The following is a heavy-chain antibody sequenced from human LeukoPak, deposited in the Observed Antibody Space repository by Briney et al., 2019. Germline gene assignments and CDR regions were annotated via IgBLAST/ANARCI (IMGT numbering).Heavy chain of an antibody. D-gene: IGHD3-9*01. J-gene: IGHJ3*02. CDR3: ARGNDILTGIFDAFDI. V-gene: IGHV4-4*02. CDR1: GGSISSSNW. Sequence: PSETLSLTCAVSGGSISSSNWWGWLRQPPGKGLEWSGEIYRSGSTNYNPSLKSRDTISVDKSKNQFSLKLSSVTAADTAVYSCARGNDILTGIFDAFDIWGQGTMVTVSS. CDR2: IYRSGST.